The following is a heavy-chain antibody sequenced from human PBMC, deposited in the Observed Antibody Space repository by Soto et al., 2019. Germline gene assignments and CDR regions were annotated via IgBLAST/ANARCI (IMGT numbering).Heavy chain of an antibody. V-gene: IGHV5-51*01. J-gene: IGHJ3*01. CDR2: IYPGDSDT. CDR1: GYRFTSYW. Sequence: PGDSPKISCKGSGYRFTSYWIGWVRQMPGKGLEWMGIIYPGDSDTRYSPSSQGQVTISADKSISTAYLRLSSLKASDTAMYYCARPSSSSWPVALDLWGQGTMVTVSS. CDR3: ARPSSSSWPVALDL. D-gene: IGHD6-13*01.